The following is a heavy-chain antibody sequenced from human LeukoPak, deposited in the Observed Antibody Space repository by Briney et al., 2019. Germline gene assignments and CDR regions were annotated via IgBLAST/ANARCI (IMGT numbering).Heavy chain of an antibody. CDR3: ARLIGYCKSPSCYSDAFDV. V-gene: IGHV4-34*01. CDR2: IDQIGRA. Sequence: SETLSLTCAAYGGSFSGDFLTWIRQPPGKGLEWIWEIDQIGRANYNPSLKTRVTISVDTSKNQFSLNLSSVTAADTAVYYWARLIGYCKSPSCYSDAFDVWGQGKMVTVSS. J-gene: IGHJ3*01. D-gene: IGHD2-2*01. CDR1: GGSFSGDF.